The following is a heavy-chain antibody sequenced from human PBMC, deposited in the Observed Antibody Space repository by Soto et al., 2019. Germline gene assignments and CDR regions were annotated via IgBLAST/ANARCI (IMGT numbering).Heavy chain of an antibody. Sequence: QVQLVESGGGVVQPGESLRLTCEASGFSFKTYGMHWVRQAPGKGLEWVAVIWFDGSSQSYGDSVKGRFTISRDNSKNSVCLLMNSLRAEDSAVYFCARDKFPRTSPGYFLDYWGLGTLVSVSS. D-gene: IGHD3-9*01. J-gene: IGHJ4*02. V-gene: IGHV3-33*01. CDR2: IWFDGSSQ. CDR1: GFSFKTYG. CDR3: ARDKFPRTSPGYFLDY.